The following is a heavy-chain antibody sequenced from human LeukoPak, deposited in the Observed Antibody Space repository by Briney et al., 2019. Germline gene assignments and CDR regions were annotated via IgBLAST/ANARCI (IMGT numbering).Heavy chain of an antibody. D-gene: IGHD3-9*01. CDR1: GFTFSGSA. J-gene: IGHJ4*02. CDR2: IRSRTNSYAT. Sequence: GGSLRLSCAASGFTFSGSAMHWVRQASGKGLEWIGHIRSRTNSYATAYAASVKGRFTISRDDSKNTAYLQMNSLKTEDTAVYYCTRTVLRYFGWLHWGQGTLVTVSS. V-gene: IGHV3-73*01. CDR3: TRTVLRYFGWLH.